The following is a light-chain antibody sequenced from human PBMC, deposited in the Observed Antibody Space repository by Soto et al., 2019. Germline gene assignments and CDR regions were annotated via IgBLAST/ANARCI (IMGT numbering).Light chain of an antibody. V-gene: IGLV2-14*01. CDR2: EVS. CDR3: SSYTSSSTPVV. CDR1: SSDVGGYNY. J-gene: IGLJ2*01. Sequence: QSALTQPASVSGSPGQSITISCTGTSSDVGGYNYVSWYQQQPGKAPKLMIYEVSNRPSGVSNRFSGSKSGNTASLTISGLQAEDEADHYCSSYTSSSTPVVFGGGTKLTVL.